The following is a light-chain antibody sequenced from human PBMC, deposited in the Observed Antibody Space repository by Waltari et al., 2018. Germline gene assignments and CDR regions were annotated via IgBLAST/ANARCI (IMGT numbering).Light chain of an antibody. CDR1: SSNVGGHF. V-gene: IGLV1-44*01. J-gene: IGLJ1*01. Sequence: QSVLTQPPSVSAPPGQRVTISCSGSSSNVGGHFVNWYQYVPGTAPKLLIYKNNDRPSGVPDRFSASKSGSSASLASRGLQSDDESDYYCSAWDDSLHGHVFGTGTRLSVL. CDR3: SAWDDSLHGHV. CDR2: KNN.